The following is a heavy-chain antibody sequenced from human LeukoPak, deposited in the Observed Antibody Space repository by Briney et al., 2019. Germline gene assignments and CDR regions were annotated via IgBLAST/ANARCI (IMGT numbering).Heavy chain of an antibody. J-gene: IGHJ4*02. CDR3: AREGAGYPKYYFDY. Sequence: SETLSLTCTVSGGSISSSSYYWGWIRQPPGKGLEWIGSIYYSGSTYYNPSLKSRVTISVDTSKNRFSLKLSSVTAADTAVYYCAREGAGYPKYYFDYWGQGTLVTVSS. CDR2: IYYSGST. V-gene: IGHV4-39*07. D-gene: IGHD5-12*01. CDR1: GGSISSSSYY.